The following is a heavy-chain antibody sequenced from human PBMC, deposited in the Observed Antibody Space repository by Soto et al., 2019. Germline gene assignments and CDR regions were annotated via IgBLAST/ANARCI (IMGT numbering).Heavy chain of an antibody. Sequence: GGSLRLSCAASGFTFNTYAMSWVRLAPGKGLEWVSTVTGSGTTFYGDSVKGRFTISRDNSKNTLHLQMNSLRAEETAIYYCAKHRDCSSSSCPTGHWFDPWGQGTLVTVSS. V-gene: IGHV3-23*01. J-gene: IGHJ5*02. CDR2: VTGSGTT. CDR3: AKHRDCSSSSCPTGHWFDP. CDR1: GFTFNTYA. D-gene: IGHD2-2*01.